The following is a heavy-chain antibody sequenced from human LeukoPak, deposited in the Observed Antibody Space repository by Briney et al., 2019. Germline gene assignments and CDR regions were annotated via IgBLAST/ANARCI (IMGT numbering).Heavy chain of an antibody. CDR3: ARDGLLWFGGPYMDV. D-gene: IGHD3-10*01. CDR2: ISAYYGNT. V-gene: IGHV1-18*01. CDR1: GYTFTSYG. Sequence: GAAVKVSCKASGYTFTSYGISWVRQAPGQGLEWMGWISAYYGNTNYAQKLQGRVTMTTDTSTSTAYMELRSLRSDDTAVYYCARDGLLWFGGPYMDVWGKGTTVPASS. J-gene: IGHJ6*03.